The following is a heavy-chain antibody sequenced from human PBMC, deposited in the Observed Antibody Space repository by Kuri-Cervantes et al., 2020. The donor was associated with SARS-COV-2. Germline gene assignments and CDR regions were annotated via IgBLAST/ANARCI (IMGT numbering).Heavy chain of an antibody. CDR1: GYTFTSYA. J-gene: IGHJ3*02. Sequence: SVKVSCKASGYTFTSYAMHWVRQAPGQGLEWMGGIIPIFGIANYAQKFQGRVTITADKSTSTAYMELSSLRSEDTAVYYCARAFSACCTGGVYYTGDAFDIWGQGTMVTVSS. CDR2: IIPIFGIA. CDR3: ARAFSACCTGGVYYTGDAFDI. V-gene: IGHV1-69*10. D-gene: IGHD2-8*02.